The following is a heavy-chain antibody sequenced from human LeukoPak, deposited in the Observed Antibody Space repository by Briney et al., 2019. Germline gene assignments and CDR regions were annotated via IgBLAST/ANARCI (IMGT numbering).Heavy chain of an antibody. Sequence: GASVKVSCKASGYTFTSYDINWVRQATGQGLEWMGWMNPNSGNTGYAQKFQGRVTITRNTSISTAYMELSSLRSEDTAVYYCARGFDVVTDAFDIWGQGTMVTVSS. CDR3: ARGFDVVTDAFDI. D-gene: IGHD3-22*01. V-gene: IGHV1-8*03. J-gene: IGHJ3*02. CDR1: GYTFTSYD. CDR2: MNPNSGNT.